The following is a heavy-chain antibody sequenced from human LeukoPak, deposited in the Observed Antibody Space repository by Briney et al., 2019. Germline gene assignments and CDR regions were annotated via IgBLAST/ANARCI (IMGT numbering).Heavy chain of an antibody. Sequence: PGGSLRLSCAASGFTFSSYGMHWVRQAPGKGLEWVSVIYSGGSTYYADSVKGRFTISRDNSKNTLYLQVNSLGAEDTAVYYCAREGSSGYYPMRGYYFDYWGQGTLVTVSS. CDR3: AREGSSGYYPMRGYYFDY. CDR2: IYSGGST. V-gene: IGHV3-53*01. CDR1: GFTFSSYG. J-gene: IGHJ4*02. D-gene: IGHD3-22*01.